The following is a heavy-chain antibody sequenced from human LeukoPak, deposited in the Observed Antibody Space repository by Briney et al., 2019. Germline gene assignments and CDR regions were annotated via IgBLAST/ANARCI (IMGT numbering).Heavy chain of an antibody. CDR3: ARDYQLLLLWDCFDP. CDR1: GYSFNTYG. CDR2: VSADNGET. Sequence: GASVKVSCKASGYSFNTYGISWVRQAPGQGLEWMGWVSADNGETNAQKSQGRVTMTRDTSTSTAYMELRSLRSDDTAVYYCARDYQLLLLWDCFDPWGQGTLVSVSS. D-gene: IGHD2-2*01. J-gene: IGHJ5*02. V-gene: IGHV1-18*01.